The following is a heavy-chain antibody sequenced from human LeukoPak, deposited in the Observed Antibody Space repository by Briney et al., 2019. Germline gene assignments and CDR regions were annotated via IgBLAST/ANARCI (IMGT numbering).Heavy chain of an antibody. J-gene: IGHJ5*02. CDR2: IIPILGIA. Sequence: SVKVSCKASGYTFTSYGISWVRQAPGQGLEWMGRIIPILGIANYAQKFQGRVTITADKSTSTAYMELSSLRSEDTAVYYCAREAIFGVVIIKGNWFDPWGQGTLVTVPS. V-gene: IGHV1-69*04. CDR1: GYTFTSYG. D-gene: IGHD3-3*01. CDR3: AREAIFGVVIIKGNWFDP.